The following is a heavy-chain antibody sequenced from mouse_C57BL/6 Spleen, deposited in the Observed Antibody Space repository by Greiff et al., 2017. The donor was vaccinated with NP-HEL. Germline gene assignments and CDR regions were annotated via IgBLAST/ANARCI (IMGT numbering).Heavy chain of an antibody. V-gene: IGHV1-55*01. CDR1: GYTFTSYW. J-gene: IGHJ4*01. CDR3: ARLGTFLSGSYAMDY. Sequence: VQLQQSGAELVKPGASVKMSCKASGYTFTSYWITWVKQRPGQGLEWIGDIYPGSGSTNYNEKFKSKATLTVDTSSSTAYMQLSSLTSEDSAVYYCARLGTFLSGSYAMDYWGQGTSVTVSS. D-gene: IGHD4-1*01. CDR2: IYPGSGST.